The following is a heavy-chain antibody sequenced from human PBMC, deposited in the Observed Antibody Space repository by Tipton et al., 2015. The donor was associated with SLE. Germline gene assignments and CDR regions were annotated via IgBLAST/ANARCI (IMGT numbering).Heavy chain of an antibody. CDR2: FYHSGST. J-gene: IGHJ4*02. CDR1: GHSISSGYY. Sequence: GLVKPSETLSLIRNVSGHSISSGYYWGWIRQFPGKGLEWIGSFYHSGSTYYNPSLKSRVTISVDTSKNQFSLKLTSVTAADTAVYYCARSMLTTKRVFDYWGQGTLVTVSS. CDR3: ARSMLTTKRVFDY. D-gene: IGHD3-16*01. V-gene: IGHV4-38-2*02.